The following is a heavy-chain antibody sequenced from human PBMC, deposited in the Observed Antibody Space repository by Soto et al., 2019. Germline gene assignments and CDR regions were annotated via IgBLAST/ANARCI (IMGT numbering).Heavy chain of an antibody. D-gene: IGHD2-2*01. CDR3: ARVSAFDIVVVPAAPTYSTGYYYYGMDV. CDR1: GYSFTSYW. CDR2: IDPSDSYT. J-gene: IGHJ6*02. Sequence: GESLKISCKGSGYSFTSYWISWVRQMPGKGLEWMGRIDPSDSYTNYSPSFQGHVTISADKSISTAYLQWSSLKASDTAMYYCARVSAFDIVVVPAAPTYSTGYYYYGMDVWGQGTTVTVSS. V-gene: IGHV5-10-1*01.